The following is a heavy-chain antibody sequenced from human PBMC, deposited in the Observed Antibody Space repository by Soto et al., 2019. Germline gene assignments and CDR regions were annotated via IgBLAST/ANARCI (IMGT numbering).Heavy chain of an antibody. CDR1: GFTFSSYA. CDR3: AREGVVGDSSGYTLNWFDP. Sequence: PGGSLRLSCAASGFTFSSYAMHWVRQAPGKGLEWVAVISYDGSNKYYADSVKGRFTISRDNSKNTLYLQMNSLRAEDTAVYYCAREGVVGDSSGYTLNWFDPWGQGTLVTVSS. D-gene: IGHD3-22*01. CDR2: ISYDGSNK. V-gene: IGHV3-30-3*01. J-gene: IGHJ5*02.